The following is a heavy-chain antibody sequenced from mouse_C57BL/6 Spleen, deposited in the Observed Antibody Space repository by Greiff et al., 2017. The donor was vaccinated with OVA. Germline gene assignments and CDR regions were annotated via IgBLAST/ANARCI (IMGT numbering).Heavy chain of an antibody. CDR3: AGASTMITTDWYFNV. D-gene: IGHD2-4*01. J-gene: IGHJ1*03. V-gene: IGHV1-20*01. Sequence: EVQLQQSGPELVKPGDSVQISCKASGYSFTGYFMNCVMQSHGKSLEWLGRINPYNGDTFYNQKFKGKATLTVDKSSSPAHMELLRLTSEDSAVYYWAGASTMITTDWYFNVGGTGTTVIVSS. CDR2: INPYNGDT. CDR1: GYSFTGYF.